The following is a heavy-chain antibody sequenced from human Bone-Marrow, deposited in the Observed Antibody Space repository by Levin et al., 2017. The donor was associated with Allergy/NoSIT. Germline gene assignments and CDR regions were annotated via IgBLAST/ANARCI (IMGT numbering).Heavy chain of an antibody. CDR1: GYTFTNYA. CDR2: ISPDNGHT. Sequence: GESLKISCRASGYTFTNYAISWVRQAPGQGLEWMGWISPDNGHTTYAQKFQGRLTMTTETSTNTAYMELRGLRSDDTAVYYCARECRRGICYSLATPLVGVDWGQGTLVTVS. V-gene: IGHV1-18*01. D-gene: IGHD2-21*02. J-gene: IGHJ4*02. CDR3: ARECRRGICYSLATPLVGVD.